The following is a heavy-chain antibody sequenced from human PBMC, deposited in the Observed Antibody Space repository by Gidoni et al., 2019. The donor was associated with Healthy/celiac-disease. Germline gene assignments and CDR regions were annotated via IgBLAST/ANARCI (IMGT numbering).Heavy chain of an antibody. CDR1: GFTFSSYG. CDR3: AKDQGSGWAFDI. Sequence: QVQLVESGGGVVQPGRSLRLSCAASGFTFSSYGMHWVRQAPGKGLGWVAVISYDGSNKYYADSVKGRFTISRDNSKNTLYLQMNSLRAEDTAVYYCAKDQGSGWAFDIWGQGTMVTVSS. V-gene: IGHV3-30*18. CDR2: ISYDGSNK. J-gene: IGHJ3*02. D-gene: IGHD6-19*01.